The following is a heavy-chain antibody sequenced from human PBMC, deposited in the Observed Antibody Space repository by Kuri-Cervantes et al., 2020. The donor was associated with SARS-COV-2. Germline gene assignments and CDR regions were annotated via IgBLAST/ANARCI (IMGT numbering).Heavy chain of an antibody. Sequence: ASVKVSCKASGYTFSSYGVSWVRQAPGQGLEWMGWISGYNGKTEYTQKFQGRVTMTTDVSTSTAYMELRSLTSDDTAIYYCARGQRGYEYWGQGTLVTVSS. CDR3: ARGQRGYEY. CDR2: ISGYNGKT. CDR1: GYTFSSYG. V-gene: IGHV1-18*01. J-gene: IGHJ4*02. D-gene: IGHD3-3*01.